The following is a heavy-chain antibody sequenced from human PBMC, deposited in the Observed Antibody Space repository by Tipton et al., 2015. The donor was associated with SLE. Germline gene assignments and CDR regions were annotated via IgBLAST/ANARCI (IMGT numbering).Heavy chain of an antibody. CDR2: IYYSGST. Sequence: TLSLTCTVSGGSISSSTYYWGWIRQPPGKGLEWIGSIYYSGSTYYNPSLKSRVTISVDTSKNQFSLKLSSVTAADTAVYYCARLRVAGYYYYYGMDVWGQGTTVTVSS. D-gene: IGHD6-19*01. CDR3: ARLRVAGYYYYYGMDV. J-gene: IGHJ6*02. V-gene: IGHV4-39*07. CDR1: GGSISSSTYY.